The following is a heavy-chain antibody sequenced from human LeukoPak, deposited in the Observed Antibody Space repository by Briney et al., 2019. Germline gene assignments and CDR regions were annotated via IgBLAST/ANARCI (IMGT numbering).Heavy chain of an antibody. V-gene: IGHV4-39*02. CDR2: IYYSGST. Sequence: PSETLSLTCTVSGGSISSSSYYWDWIRQPPGKGLEWIGSIYYSGSTYYNPSLKSRVTISVDTSKNYFSLKVSSVTAADTAVYYCARVKGAANRWFDPWGQGTLVTVSS. D-gene: IGHD6-13*01. J-gene: IGHJ5*02. CDR3: ARVKGAANRWFDP. CDR1: GGSISSSSYY.